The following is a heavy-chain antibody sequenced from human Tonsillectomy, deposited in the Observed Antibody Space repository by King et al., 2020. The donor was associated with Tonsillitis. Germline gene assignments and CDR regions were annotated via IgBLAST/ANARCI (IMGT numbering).Heavy chain of an antibody. D-gene: IGHD3-10*01. CDR1: GYSFTSYW. CDR2: IDTSDSYT. CDR3: ARLNYYGSGSSWFDP. Sequence: VQLVESGAEVKKPGESLRISCKGSGYSFTSYWISWVRQMPGKGLEWMGRIDTSDSYTNYSPSFQGHVTISADKSISTAYLQWSSLKASDTAMYYCARLNYYGSGSSWFDPWGQGTLVTVSS. V-gene: IGHV5-10-1*03. J-gene: IGHJ5*02.